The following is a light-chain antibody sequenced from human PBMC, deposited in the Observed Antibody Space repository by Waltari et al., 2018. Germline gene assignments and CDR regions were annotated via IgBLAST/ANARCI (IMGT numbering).Light chain of an antibody. Sequence: DIQMTQSPSTLSASVGDRVTLPCRASQSIDSWLAWYQQRPGKVPKPLIYKASSLESGVPSRFSGSGSGTEFTLTISSLQPDDFATYYCQHYKTSSRTFGQGTKVEIK. J-gene: IGKJ1*01. CDR3: QHYKTSSRT. V-gene: IGKV1-5*03. CDR1: QSIDSW. CDR2: KAS.